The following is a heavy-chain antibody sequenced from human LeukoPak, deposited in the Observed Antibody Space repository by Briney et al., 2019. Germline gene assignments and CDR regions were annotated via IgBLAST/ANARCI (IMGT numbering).Heavy chain of an antibody. CDR2: INEDGSEK. Sequence: PGGSLRLSCTASGFTFSSYWMTWVRQAPGKGLEWVANINEDGSEKYYVDSVKGRFTISRDNGKNSLYLQMSTLRAEDTAVYYCVRANYYGSGPFFGSWGQGALVTVSS. J-gene: IGHJ4*02. D-gene: IGHD3-10*01. CDR3: VRANYYGSGPFFGS. CDR1: GFTFSSYW. V-gene: IGHV3-7*01.